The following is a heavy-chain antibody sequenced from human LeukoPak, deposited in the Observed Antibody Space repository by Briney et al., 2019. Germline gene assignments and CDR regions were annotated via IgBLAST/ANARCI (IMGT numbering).Heavy chain of an antibody. Sequence: GSLRLSCAASGFTFSNYWMTWVRQAPGKGLEWVAVIWYDGSNKYYVDSVKGRFTISRDNSKNTLYLQMNSLRAEDTAVYYCARDRIVVIPTYRMDVWGQGTTVTVSS. V-gene: IGHV3-33*08. J-gene: IGHJ6*02. CDR3: ARDRIVVIPTYRMDV. D-gene: IGHD2-2*01. CDR1: GFTFSNYW. CDR2: IWYDGSNK.